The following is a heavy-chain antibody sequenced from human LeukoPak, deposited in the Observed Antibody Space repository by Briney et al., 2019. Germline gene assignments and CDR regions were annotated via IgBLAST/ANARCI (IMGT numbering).Heavy chain of an antibody. CDR2: INPSGGST. D-gene: IGHD3-22*01. J-gene: IGHJ3*02. Sequence: ASVKVSCKASGYTFTSYYMHWVRQAPGQGLEWMGIINPSGGSTSYAQKFQGRVTMTRDMSTSTVYMELSSLRSEDTAVYYCARDHEKRDYYDSSGYRGGGAFGIWGQGTMVTVSS. CDR3: ARDHEKRDYYDSSGYRGGGAFGI. V-gene: IGHV1-46*01. CDR1: GYTFTSYY.